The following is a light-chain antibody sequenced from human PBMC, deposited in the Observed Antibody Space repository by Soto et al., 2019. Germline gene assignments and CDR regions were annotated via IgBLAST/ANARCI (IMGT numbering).Light chain of an antibody. CDR3: SSYTSSSTLVV. J-gene: IGLJ2*01. Sequence: QSALTQPASVSGSPGQSITISCTGTSSDVGGYNYVSWYQQHPGKAPKLMIYDVSHRPSGVSNRFSGSKSGNTASLTISGHQAEDEADYYCSSYTSSSTLVVFGGGTKLTVL. V-gene: IGLV2-14*01. CDR2: DVS. CDR1: SSDVGGYNY.